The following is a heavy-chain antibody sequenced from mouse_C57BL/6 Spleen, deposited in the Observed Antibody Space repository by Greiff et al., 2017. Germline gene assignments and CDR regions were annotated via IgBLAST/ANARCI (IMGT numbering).Heavy chain of an antibody. CDR3: ARRGHGYFDV. J-gene: IGHJ1*03. V-gene: IGHV1-42*01. CDR2: INPSTGGT. Sequence: EVQLQQSGPELVKPGASVKISCKASGYSFTGYYMNWVKQSPEKSLEWIGEINPSTGGTTYNQKFKAKATLTVDKSSSTAYMQLKSLTSEDSAVYYCARRGHGYFDVWGTGTTVTVSS. CDR1: GYSFTGYY.